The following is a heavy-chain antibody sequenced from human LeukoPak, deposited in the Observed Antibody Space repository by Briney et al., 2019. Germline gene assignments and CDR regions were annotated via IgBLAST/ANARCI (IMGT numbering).Heavy chain of an antibody. CDR3: AKDATSTGYFLEWLEGPPLDY. V-gene: IGHV3-23*01. CDR2: ISGSGDST. Sequence: GGSLRLSCAASGFTFSSYAMTWVRQAPGKGLEWVSAISGSGDSTYYADSVKGRFTISRDNSKNTLYLQMNSLRAEDTAVYYCAKDATSTGYFLEWLEGPPLDYWGQGTLVTVSS. D-gene: IGHD3-3*01. CDR1: GFTFSSYA. J-gene: IGHJ4*02.